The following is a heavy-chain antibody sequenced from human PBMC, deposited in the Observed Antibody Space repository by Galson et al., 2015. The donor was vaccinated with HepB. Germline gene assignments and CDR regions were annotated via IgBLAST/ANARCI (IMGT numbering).Heavy chain of an antibody. J-gene: IGHJ6*02. CDR2: MNPNSGNT. CDR3: ARGYCSSTSCPFRVWWDGMDV. D-gene: IGHD2-2*01. V-gene: IGHV1-8*01. CDR1: GYTFTSYD. Sequence: SVKVSCKASGYTFTSYDINWVRQATGQGLEWMGWMNPNSGNTGYAQKFQGRVTMTRNTSISTAYMELSSLRSEDTAVYYCARGYCSSTSCPFRVWWDGMDVWGQGTTVTVSS.